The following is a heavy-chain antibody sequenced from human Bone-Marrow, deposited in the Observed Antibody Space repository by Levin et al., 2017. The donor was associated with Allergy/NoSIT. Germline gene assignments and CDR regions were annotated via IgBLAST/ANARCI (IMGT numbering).Heavy chain of an antibody. CDR2: IYYNMNT. Sequence: SQTLSLTCTVSGGSVTSGFYYWSWIRQSPGKRLEWIGYIYYNMNTNYNPTLKSRATIPLDTSRNQPSLNLSSVTATDTALSYCARYAGVSSVRDAFDIWGQGTLVTVSS. CDR1: GGSVTSGFYY. D-gene: IGHD3-10*01. CDR3: ARYAGVSSVRDAFDI. J-gene: IGHJ3*02. V-gene: IGHV4-61*01.